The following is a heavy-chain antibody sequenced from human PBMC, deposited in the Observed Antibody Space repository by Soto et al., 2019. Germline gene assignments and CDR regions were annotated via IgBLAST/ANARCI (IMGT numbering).Heavy chain of an antibody. V-gene: IGHV3-11*01. D-gene: IGHD5-18*01. CDR2: ISSSGSTI. CDR1: GFTFSDYY. Sequence: KTXGSLRLSCAASGFTFSDYYMSWIRQAPGKGLDWVSYISSSGSTIYYADSVKGRFTISRDNAKNSLYLQMNSLRAEDTAVYYCARDPDTAMVTIDYYYGMDVWGQGTTVTVSS. CDR3: ARDPDTAMVTIDYYYGMDV. J-gene: IGHJ6*02.